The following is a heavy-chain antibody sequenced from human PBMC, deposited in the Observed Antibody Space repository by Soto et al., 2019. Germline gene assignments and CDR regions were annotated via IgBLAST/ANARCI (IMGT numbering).Heavy chain of an antibody. CDR2: MDPNSGST. V-gene: IGHV1-8*01. CDR1: GYTFTTCD. D-gene: IGHD3-3*01. J-gene: IGHJ6*02. CDR3: ARERKFDFWRKGLDV. Sequence: ASVEVSCKASGYTFTTCDMNWVRQAPGQGLEWLGWMDPNSGSTGYAQNFQGRITMTRNISRNTAHMELSSLQSEDTAVYYCARERKFDFWRKGLDVWGQGTTVTVSS.